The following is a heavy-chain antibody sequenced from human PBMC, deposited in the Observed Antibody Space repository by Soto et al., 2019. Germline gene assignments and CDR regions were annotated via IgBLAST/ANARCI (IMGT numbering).Heavy chain of an antibody. V-gene: IGHV1-46*01. CDR1: GYTFTSYY. CDR2: INPSGGST. D-gene: IGHD5-18*01. J-gene: IGHJ4*02. Sequence: QVQLVQSGAEVKKPGASVKVSCKASGYTFTSYYMHWVRQAPGQGLECMGIINPSGGSTSYAQKFQGRVTMTRDTSTSTVYMELSSLRSEDTAVYYCARLADDSYGYGASVTLPLYYFDYWGQGTLVTVSS. CDR3: ARLADDSYGYGASVTLPLYYFDY.